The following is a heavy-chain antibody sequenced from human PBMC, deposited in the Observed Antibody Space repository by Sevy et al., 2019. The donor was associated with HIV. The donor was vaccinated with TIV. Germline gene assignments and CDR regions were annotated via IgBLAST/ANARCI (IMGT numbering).Heavy chain of an antibody. Sequence: GGSLRLSCAASGFTFSSYAMSWVRQAPWKGLEWVSAISGSGRITYYADSVKGRFTISRDNSKNTLYLQMNSLRAEDPAVYYCAKEGQGEYYDSSGSFDYWGQGTLVTVSS. J-gene: IGHJ4*02. CDR2: ISGSGRIT. V-gene: IGHV3-23*01. D-gene: IGHD3-22*01. CDR3: AKEGQGEYYDSSGSFDY. CDR1: GFTFSSYA.